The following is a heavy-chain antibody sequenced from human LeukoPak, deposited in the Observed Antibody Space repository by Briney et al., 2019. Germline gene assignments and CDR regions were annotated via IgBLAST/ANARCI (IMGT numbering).Heavy chain of an antibody. CDR1: GYTFTTFA. Sequence: ASVKVSCKASGYTFTTFAMNWVRQAPGQGLEFVGWINTDTGNPTYAQGFTGRFVFSLDTSVSTAYLQISSLKAGDTAVYYCARAAHDSGGYLRYYFDYWGQGTLVTVSS. J-gene: IGHJ4*02. CDR3: ARAAHDSGGYLRYYFDY. V-gene: IGHV7-4-1*02. CDR2: INTDTGNP. D-gene: IGHD3-22*01.